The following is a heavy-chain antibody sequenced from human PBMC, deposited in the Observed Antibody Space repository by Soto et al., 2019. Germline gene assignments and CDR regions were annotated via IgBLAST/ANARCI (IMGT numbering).Heavy chain of an antibody. D-gene: IGHD3-22*01. J-gene: IGHJ4*02. CDR2: ISYDGSNK. Sequence: PGGSLRLSWAAYGFTFSRYAMHWVRQAPGRGLEGVAVISYDGSNKYYAASVKGRFTISRDNSKNTLYLQMNSLRAEDTAVYYCARPARYYYDSSGYYYFDYWGQGTLVTVSS. CDR3: ARPARYYYDSSGYYYFDY. CDR1: GFTFSRYA. V-gene: IGHV3-30-3*01.